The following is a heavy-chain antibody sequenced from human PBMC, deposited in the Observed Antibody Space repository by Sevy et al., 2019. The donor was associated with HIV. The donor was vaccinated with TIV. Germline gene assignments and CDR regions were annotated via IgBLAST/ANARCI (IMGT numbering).Heavy chain of an antibody. D-gene: IGHD2-2*01. CDR3: AREGCSKGHDYWGQGTLVTVSSDV. CDR1: GFRFSIYA. J-gene: IGHJ6*04. Sequence: GGSLRLSCTTSGFRFSIYAMTWVRQAPGKGLEWVSSFCMGGDRIYYADSVRGRFTISRDDSKNTLYLEMNNLRAEDTAKYYCAREGCSKGHDYWGQGTLVTVSSDVWGKGTTVTVSS. V-gene: IGHV3-23*01. CDR2: FCMGGDRI.